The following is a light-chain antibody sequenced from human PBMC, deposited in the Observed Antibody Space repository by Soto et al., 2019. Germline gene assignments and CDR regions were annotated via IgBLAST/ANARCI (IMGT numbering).Light chain of an antibody. V-gene: IGKV3-11*01. Sequence: ETVLTQSPPTLSLSPGEGATLSCRASQSVSKYLAWYQQKPGQAPRLLIYDASTSATGIPARFSGSASGTAFTLTISSLEPEDFAVYYCQQRSSWPPSLGGGTKVEIK. CDR1: QSVSKY. J-gene: IGKJ4*01. CDR2: DAS. CDR3: QQRSSWPPS.